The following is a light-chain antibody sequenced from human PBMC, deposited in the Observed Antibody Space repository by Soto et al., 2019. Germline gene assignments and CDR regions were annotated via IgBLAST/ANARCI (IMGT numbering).Light chain of an antibody. V-gene: IGKV4-1*01. CDR2: WAS. Sequence: DIVMTQSPDSLAVSLGERATINCKSSQSVLYSSDNKNYLAWYQQKPGQPPKLLIYWASTRASGVPDRFSGSGSGTDFTLTISSLQAEDVAVYYCQHYYSTPHTFGQGTKLEIK. CDR3: QHYYSTPHT. J-gene: IGKJ2*01. CDR1: QSVLYSSDNKNY.